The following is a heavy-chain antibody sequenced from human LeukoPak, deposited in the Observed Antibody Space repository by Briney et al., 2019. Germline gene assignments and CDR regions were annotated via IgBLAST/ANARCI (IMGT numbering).Heavy chain of an antibody. V-gene: IGHV3-30-3*01. Sequence: GGSLRLSCAASGFTFSSYAMHWVRQAPGKGLEWVAVISYDGSNKYYADSVKGRFTISRDNSKSTLYLQMNSLRAEDTAVYYCARVRRITGTWAYFDYWGQGTLVTVSS. D-gene: IGHD1-7*01. CDR1: GFTFSSYA. CDR3: ARVRRITGTWAYFDY. CDR2: ISYDGSNK. J-gene: IGHJ4*02.